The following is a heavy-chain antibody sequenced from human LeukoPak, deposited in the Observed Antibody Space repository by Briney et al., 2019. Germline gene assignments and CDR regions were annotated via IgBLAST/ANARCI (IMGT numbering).Heavy chain of an antibody. Sequence: GGSLRLSCAASGFTFSSFAMDWVRHAPGKGLEGVSAISGSGGSTYYADSVKGRYTIPRDNSQNTLYWQMNSLRAEDTAVYYCAKYASGFDPWGQGTLVTVSS. V-gene: IGHV3-23*01. D-gene: IGHD2-2*01. CDR2: ISGSGGST. J-gene: IGHJ5*02. CDR1: GFTFSSFA. CDR3: AKYASGFDP.